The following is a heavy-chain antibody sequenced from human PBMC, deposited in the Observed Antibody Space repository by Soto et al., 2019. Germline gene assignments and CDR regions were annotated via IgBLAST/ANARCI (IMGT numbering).Heavy chain of an antibody. CDR3: AKSVYNWNDGFFDY. V-gene: IGHV3-30*18. CDR1: RFTFSSYG. D-gene: IGHD1-1*01. CDR2: ISYDEINK. Sequence: PGGSLRLSCAASRFTFSSYGMHCGRQSPGKGLEWVAIISYDEINKYYADSVKGRFTISRDNSKNTLYLQMNSLRAEDTAVYYCAKSVYNWNDGFFDYWGQGT. J-gene: IGHJ4*02.